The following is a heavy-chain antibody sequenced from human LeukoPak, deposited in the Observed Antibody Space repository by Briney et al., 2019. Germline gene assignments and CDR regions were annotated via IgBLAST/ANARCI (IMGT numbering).Heavy chain of an antibody. CDR3: ASPYGTNGLDI. D-gene: IGHD1-14*01. J-gene: IGHJ3*02. CDR2: IYSGGST. V-gene: IGHV3-66*01. CDR1: GFTVSSNY. Sequence: GGSLRLSCTVSGFTVSSNYMSWVRQAPGKGLEWVSVIYSGGSTYYADSVKGRFTTSRDKSKNTLYLQMNSLRAEDTGVYYCASPYGTNGLDIWGQGTMVTVSS.